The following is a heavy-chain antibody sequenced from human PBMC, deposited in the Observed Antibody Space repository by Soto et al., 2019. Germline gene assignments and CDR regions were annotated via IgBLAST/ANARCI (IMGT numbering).Heavy chain of an antibody. CDR2: IWSGGSDK. Sequence: GGSLRLSCAASGFTFSSYAMSWVRQAPGKGLEWVTVIWSGGSDKYYADSVKGRFTISRDNSKNTLYLQMNSLRAEDTAVYYCARVYGSGTYPIDYWGQGTLVTVSS. J-gene: IGHJ4*02. D-gene: IGHD3-10*01. CDR1: GFTFSSYA. CDR3: ARVYGSGTYPIDY. V-gene: IGHV3-33*08.